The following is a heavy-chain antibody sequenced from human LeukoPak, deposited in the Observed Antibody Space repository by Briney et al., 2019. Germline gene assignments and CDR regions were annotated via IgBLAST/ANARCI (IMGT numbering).Heavy chain of an antibody. D-gene: IGHD3-16*01. CDR1: GGSISSYY. Sequence: PSETLSLTCTVSGGSISSYYWSWIRQPPGKGLEWIGEINHSGSTNYNPSLKSRVTISVDTSKNQFSLKLSSVTAADTAVYYCAKDLKEGGGVTPLGWGQGTLVTVSS. CDR2: INHSGST. CDR3: AKDLKEGGGVTPLG. J-gene: IGHJ4*02. V-gene: IGHV4-34*01.